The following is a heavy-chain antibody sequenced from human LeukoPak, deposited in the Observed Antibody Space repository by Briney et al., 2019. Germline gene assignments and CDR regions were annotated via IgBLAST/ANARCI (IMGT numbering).Heavy chain of an antibody. CDR3: ARDLSGGQDVDY. D-gene: IGHD6-19*01. CDR1: GFTFSTYS. V-gene: IGHV3-30*04. Sequence: GGSLRLSCAASGFTFSTYSMHWVRQAPGKGLEWVAVISYDGTNQYYADSVKGRFTISRDNSENTLYLQMNSLRADDTALYYCARDLSGGQDVDYWGQGTLVTVSS. CDR2: ISYDGTNQ. J-gene: IGHJ4*02.